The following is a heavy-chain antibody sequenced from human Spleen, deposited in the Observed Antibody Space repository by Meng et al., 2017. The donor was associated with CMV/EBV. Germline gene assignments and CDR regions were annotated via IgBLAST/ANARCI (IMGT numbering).Heavy chain of an antibody. V-gene: IGHV4-34*01. CDR2: INHSGST. D-gene: IGHD3-22*01. CDR1: GGSFSGYY. Sequence: QVRVLQWAAGLLNLSQTLSLTCAVTGGSFSGYYWSWIRQPPGKGLEWIGEINHSGSTNYNPSLKSRVTISVDTSKNQFSLKLSSVTAADTAVYYCARSTYYYDSSGRRGRYFDLWGRGTLVTVSS. CDR3: ARSTYYYDSSGRRGRYFDL. J-gene: IGHJ2*01.